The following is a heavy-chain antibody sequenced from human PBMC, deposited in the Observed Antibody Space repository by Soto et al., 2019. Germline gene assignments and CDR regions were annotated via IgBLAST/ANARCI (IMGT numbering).Heavy chain of an antibody. J-gene: IGHJ6*02. CDR3: ARDQLDGNVLRYFDWLGSSSYGMDV. D-gene: IGHD3-9*01. V-gene: IGHV1-3*01. Sequence: QVQLVQSGAEVKKPGASVKVSCKASGYTFTSYAMHWVRQAPGQRLEWMGWINAGNGNTKYSQKFQGRVTITRDTSASTAYMELSSLRSEDTAVYYCARDQLDGNVLRYFDWLGSSSYGMDVWGQGTTVTVSS. CDR1: GYTFTSYA. CDR2: INAGNGNT.